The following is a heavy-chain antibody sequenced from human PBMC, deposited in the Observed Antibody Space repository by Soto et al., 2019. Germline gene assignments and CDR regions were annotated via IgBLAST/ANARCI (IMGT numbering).Heavy chain of an antibody. CDR1: GGSISSGGYY. Sequence: QVQLQESGPGLVKPSQTLSLTCTVSGGSISSGGYYWSWIRQPPGKGLEWIGYIYYSGSTYYNPSLKSRVTISVDTSKNQFSLKLSSVTAADTAVYYCARSLGVAAAGLGWFDPWGQGTLVTVSS. D-gene: IGHD6-13*01. CDR2: IYYSGST. J-gene: IGHJ5*02. CDR3: ARSLGVAAAGLGWFDP. V-gene: IGHV4-31*03.